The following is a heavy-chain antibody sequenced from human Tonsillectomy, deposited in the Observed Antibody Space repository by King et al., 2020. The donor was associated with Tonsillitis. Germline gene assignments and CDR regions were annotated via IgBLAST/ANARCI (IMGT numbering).Heavy chain of an antibody. CDR2: INPSGGTT. D-gene: IGHD2-2*01. Sequence: QLVQSGAEVKKPGASVKVSRKASGYTFTSYYMHWVRQAPGQGLEWMGMINPSGGTTSYAQKFQGRVTMTRDTSTNTVYMELSSLRSEDTAVYYCARDRPCSSASCYGGSWFDPWGQGTLVTVCS. V-gene: IGHV1-46*01. CDR1: GYTFTSYY. CDR3: ARDRPCSSASCYGGSWFDP. J-gene: IGHJ5*02.